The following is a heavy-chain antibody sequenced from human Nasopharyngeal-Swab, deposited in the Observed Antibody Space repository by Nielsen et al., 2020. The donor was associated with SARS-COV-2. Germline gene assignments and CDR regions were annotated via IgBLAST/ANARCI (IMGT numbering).Heavy chain of an antibody. J-gene: IGHJ4*02. CDR3: ARGPGGSYFDS. CDR1: GFTFSSSE. Sequence: GESLKISCAASGFTFSSSEMTWVRQAPGNGLEWVSYISSSGNTMYYADSVKGRFTISRDNAKNSLYLQMNSLRAEDTAVYYCARGPGGSYFDSWGQGTLVTVSS. V-gene: IGHV3-48*03. CDR2: ISSSGNTM. D-gene: IGHD1-26*01.